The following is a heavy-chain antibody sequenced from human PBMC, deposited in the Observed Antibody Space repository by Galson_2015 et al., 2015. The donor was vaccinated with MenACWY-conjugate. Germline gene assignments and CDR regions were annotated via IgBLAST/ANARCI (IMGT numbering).Heavy chain of an antibody. J-gene: IGHJ3*02. CDR2: ISYDGSDK. CDR3: AKDRRALPPDAFEI. CDR1: GFTFSSYG. V-gene: IGHV3-30*18. Sequence: SLRLSCAASGFTFSSYGMHWVRQAPGKGLEWVAAISYDGSDKYYADSVTGRFTISRDTSKNTLYLQMNSLRAEDTAVYYCAKDRRALPPDAFEIWGQGTMVPVSS.